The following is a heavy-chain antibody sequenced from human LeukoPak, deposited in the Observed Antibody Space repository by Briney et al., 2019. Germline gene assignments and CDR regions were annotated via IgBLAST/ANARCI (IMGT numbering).Heavy chain of an antibody. V-gene: IGHV3-33*01. Sequence: GGSLRLSCAASGFTFSSYGMHWVRQAPGKGLEWVAVIWCDGSNKYYADSVKGRFTISRDNSKNTLYLQMNSLRAEDTAVYYCARGTGDSFYYYYYYGMDVWGQGTTVTVSS. D-gene: IGHD7-27*01. CDR1: GFTFSSYG. J-gene: IGHJ6*02. CDR2: IWCDGSNK. CDR3: ARGTGDSFYYYYYYGMDV.